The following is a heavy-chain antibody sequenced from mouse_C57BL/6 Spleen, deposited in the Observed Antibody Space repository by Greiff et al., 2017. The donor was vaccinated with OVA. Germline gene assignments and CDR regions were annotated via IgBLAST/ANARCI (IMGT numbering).Heavy chain of an antibody. CDR2: INYDGSST. J-gene: IGHJ4*01. V-gene: IGHV5-16*01. Sequence: EVMLVESEGGLVQPGSSMKLSCTASGFTFSDYYMAWVRQVPEKGLEWVANINYDGSSTYYLDSLKSRFIISRDNAKNILYLQMSSLKSEDTATYYCARVPYYSNYDYYAMDYWGQGTSVTVSS. D-gene: IGHD2-5*01. CDR1: GFTFSDYY. CDR3: ARVPYYSNYDYYAMDY.